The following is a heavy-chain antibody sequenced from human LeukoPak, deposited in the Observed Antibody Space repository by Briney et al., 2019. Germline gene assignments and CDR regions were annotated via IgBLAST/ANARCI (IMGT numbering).Heavy chain of an antibody. Sequence: SETLSLTCTVSGYSISSGYYWGWIRQPPGKGLEWIGSIYHSGSTYYNPSLKSRVSISVDTSKNQFSLKLSSVTAADTAVYYCARDARVQKWFGELLKTTTYYFDYWGQGTLVTVSS. D-gene: IGHD3-10*01. CDR1: GYSISSGYY. V-gene: IGHV4-38-2*02. J-gene: IGHJ4*02. CDR3: ARDARVQKWFGELLKTTTYYFDY. CDR2: IYHSGST.